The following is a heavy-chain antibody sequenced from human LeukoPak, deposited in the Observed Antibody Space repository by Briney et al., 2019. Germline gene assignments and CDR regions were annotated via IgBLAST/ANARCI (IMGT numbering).Heavy chain of an antibody. CDR3: ARTYGDYVFDY. CDR1: GGSISSYY. CDR2: IYYSGST. D-gene: IGHD4-17*01. V-gene: IGHV4-59*08. Sequence: PSETLSLTCTVSGGSISSYYWSWIRQPPGKALEWIGYIYYSGSTNYNPSLKSRVTISVDTSKNQFSLKLSSVTAADTAVYYCARTYGDYVFDYWGQGTLVTVSS. J-gene: IGHJ4*02.